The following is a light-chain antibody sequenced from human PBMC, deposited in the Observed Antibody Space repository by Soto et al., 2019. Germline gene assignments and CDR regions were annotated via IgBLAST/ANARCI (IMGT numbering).Light chain of an antibody. CDR3: SLYTSENAYV. J-gene: IGLJ1*01. CDR2: DTV. Sequence: QSVLTQPPSVSGAPGQRVTITCTGTSSNIGAGYDVHWYQQLPGRAPKLLIYDTVNRPSGVPGRFSGSKSGNTASLTISGLQAADEADYYCSLYTSENAYVFGTGTKLTVL. CDR1: SSNIGAGYD. V-gene: IGLV1-40*01.